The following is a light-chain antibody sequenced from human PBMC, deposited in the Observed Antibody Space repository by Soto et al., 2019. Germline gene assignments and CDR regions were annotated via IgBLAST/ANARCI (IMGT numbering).Light chain of an antibody. V-gene: IGKV3-11*01. CDR2: DAS. CDR1: QSVSSY. Sequence: EIVLTQSPATLSLSPGERATLSCRASQSVSSYLAWYQQKPGQAPRLLIYDASNRATGIPARFSGSGSGTDFTLTIRSLEPEDFAIYYCQHRSTWPSFGQGTRLEIK. CDR3: QHRSTWPS. J-gene: IGKJ5*01.